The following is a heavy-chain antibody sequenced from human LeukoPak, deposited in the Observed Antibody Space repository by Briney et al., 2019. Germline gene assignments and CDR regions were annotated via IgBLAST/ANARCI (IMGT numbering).Heavy chain of an antibody. Sequence: ASVKVSCKASGYTFTGYYMHWVRQAPGQGLEWMGWINPNSGGTNYAQKFQGRVTMTRDTSISTAYMELSRLRSDDTAVYYCARGYSSGFGPLFDYWGQGTLVTVSS. CDR1: GYTFTGYY. D-gene: IGHD6-19*01. CDR2: INPNSGGT. CDR3: ARGYSSGFGPLFDY. V-gene: IGHV1-2*02. J-gene: IGHJ4*02.